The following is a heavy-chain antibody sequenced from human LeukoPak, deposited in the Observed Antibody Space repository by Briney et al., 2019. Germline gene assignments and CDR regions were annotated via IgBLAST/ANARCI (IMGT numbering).Heavy chain of an antibody. D-gene: IGHD4-11*01. CDR2: ISGSGGST. Sequence: GGSLRLSCAASGFTFSSYAMSWVRQAPGKGLEWVSAISGSGGSTYYADSVKGRFTISRDNSKNTLYLQMNSLRGEDTAVYYCAKGTVTTSYSYYHMDVWGKGNTVTVSS. CDR3: AKGTVTTSYSYYHMDV. V-gene: IGHV3-23*01. CDR1: GFTFSSYA. J-gene: IGHJ6*03.